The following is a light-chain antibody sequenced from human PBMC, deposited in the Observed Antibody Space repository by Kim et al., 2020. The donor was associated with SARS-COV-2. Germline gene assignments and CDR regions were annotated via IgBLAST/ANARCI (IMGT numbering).Light chain of an antibody. CDR3: QQRSSWPLT. CDR1: QSVRNY. CDR2: DTD. V-gene: IGKV3-11*01. J-gene: IGKJ4*01. Sequence: EIVLTQSPATLSLSPGERATLSCRASQSVRNYLAWYPQKPGQAPTLLIYDTDNRATGIPTRFSGSGSGTDFTLSISNLDPEDFAVYYCQQRSSWPLTFGGGTKVDIK.